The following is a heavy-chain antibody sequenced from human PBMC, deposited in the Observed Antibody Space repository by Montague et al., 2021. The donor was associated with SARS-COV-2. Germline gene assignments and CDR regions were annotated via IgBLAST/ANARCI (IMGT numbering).Heavy chain of an antibody. CDR2: IYWDDDK. J-gene: IGHJ4*02. CDR3: AHRKVLAAAWDY. D-gene: IGHD6-13*01. Sequence: PALVKPTQTLTLTCTFSGFSLSTCGVGVGWIRQPPGKALEWLALIYWDDDKRYSPSLKSRLTITKDTSKNQVVLTMTNMDPVDTATYYCAHRKVLAAAWDYWGQGTLVTVSS. CDR1: GFSLSTCGVG. V-gene: IGHV2-5*02.